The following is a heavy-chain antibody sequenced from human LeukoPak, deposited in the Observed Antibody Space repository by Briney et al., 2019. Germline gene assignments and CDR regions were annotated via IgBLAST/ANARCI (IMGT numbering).Heavy chain of an antibody. CDR2: INPSGDNT. CDR3: ASDYSVGDSAWFFDP. D-gene: IGHD1-26*01. J-gene: IGHJ5*02. Sequence: GASVKVSCKASGSTFTNNFMYRMRQAPGQGLELMGLINPSGDNTTYAQKFQGRVTTTTDMATSTTYMEVRSLRSEDTAVYYYASDYSVGDSAWFFDPWGQGTLVSVSS. V-gene: IGHV1-46*01. CDR1: GSTFTNNF.